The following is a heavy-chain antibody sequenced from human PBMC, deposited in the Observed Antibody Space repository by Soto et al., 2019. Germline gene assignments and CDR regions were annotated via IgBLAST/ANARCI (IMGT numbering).Heavy chain of an antibody. CDR2: IYYSGST. V-gene: IGHV4-61*01. Sequence: PSETLSLTCTVSGGSVSSGSYYLSWIRQPPGKGLEWIGYIYYSGSTNYNPSLKSRVTISVDTSKKQFSLKLSSVTAADTAVYYCARDIGRNGPFDYWDQGHMVTVSS. D-gene: IGHD1-26*01. CDR1: GGSVSSGSYY. J-gene: IGHJ4*02. CDR3: ARDIGRNGPFDY.